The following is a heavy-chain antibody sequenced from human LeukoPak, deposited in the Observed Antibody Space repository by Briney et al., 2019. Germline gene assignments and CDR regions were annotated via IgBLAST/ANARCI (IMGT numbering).Heavy chain of an antibody. CDR1: GFPVSDNY. CDR2: IYNGGTT. D-gene: IGHD3-16*01. Sequence: PAGSLTLSCAASGFPVSDNYMTWVRQAPGQGLEWASAIYNGGTTKYADSVKGRFIISRDNSRNMLYLQMNSLRVEDTAVYYCARWPTMGGRWGQGTLVTVSS. CDR3: ARWPTMGGR. J-gene: IGHJ4*02. V-gene: IGHV3-66*01.